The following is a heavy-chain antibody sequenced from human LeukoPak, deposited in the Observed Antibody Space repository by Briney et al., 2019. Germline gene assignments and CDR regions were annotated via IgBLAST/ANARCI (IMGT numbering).Heavy chain of an antibody. CDR2: INTDGTVT. D-gene: IGHD6-19*01. Sequence: GGSLRLSCAASGFTFSKYWMLWVRQAPGEGLESVSRINTDGTVTTYADSVKGRFTVSRDNADNTMFLQMNSVRDVDTAVYYCATKQWLAPPPDSWGQGTPITVSS. V-gene: IGHV3-74*01. CDR1: GFTFSKYW. J-gene: IGHJ4*02. CDR3: ATKQWLAPPPDS.